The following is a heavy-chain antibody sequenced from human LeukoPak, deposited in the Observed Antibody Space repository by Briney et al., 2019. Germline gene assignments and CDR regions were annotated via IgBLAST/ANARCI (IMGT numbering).Heavy chain of an antibody. CDR2: ISYDGSNN. CDR3: ARDSAYFDWLTVYYYYYYMDV. V-gene: IGHV3-30*04. CDR1: GFTFSSYA. Sequence: WRSLRLSCAASGFTFSSYAMHWVRQAPGKGLEWVAVISYDGSNNYYADSVKGRFTISRDNSKNTLYLQMNSLRAEDTAVYYCARDSAYFDWLTVYYYYYYMDVWGKGTTVTVSS. D-gene: IGHD3-9*01. J-gene: IGHJ6*03.